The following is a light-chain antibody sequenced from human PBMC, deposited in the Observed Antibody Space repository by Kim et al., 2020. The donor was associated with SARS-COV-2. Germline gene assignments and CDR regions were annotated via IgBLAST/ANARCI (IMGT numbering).Light chain of an antibody. CDR1: QSVSTY. CDR3: QQSYTPPRT. J-gene: IGKJ1*01. V-gene: IGKV1-39*01. CDR2: AAA. Sequence: ASVGDRVTITCRASQSVSTYLNWYQQKPGKGPTLLFYAAANLQSGVPSRFSGSGSGTDFSLTISSLRPEDFATYYCQQSYTPPRTFGQGTKVDIK.